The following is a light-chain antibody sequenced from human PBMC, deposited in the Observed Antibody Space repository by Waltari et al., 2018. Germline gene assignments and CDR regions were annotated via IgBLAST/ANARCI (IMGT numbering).Light chain of an antibody. Sequence: EIVLTQSPGTLSLPPGERATLSCRASQAVPLNYLAWYQHKPGRAPRLLIYDASNRATGIPDRFSGSESGTDFTLTIRRLEPEDFAVYYCQQYATSPLTFGGGTKVEIK. CDR3: QQYATSPLT. J-gene: IGKJ4*01. V-gene: IGKV3-20*01. CDR1: QAVPLNY. CDR2: DAS.